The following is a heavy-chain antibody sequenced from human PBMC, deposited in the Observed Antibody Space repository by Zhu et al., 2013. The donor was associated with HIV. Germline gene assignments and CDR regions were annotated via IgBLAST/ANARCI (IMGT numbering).Heavy chain of an antibody. V-gene: IGHV1-69*01. CDR1: GGTFSSYA. J-gene: IGHJ5*02. D-gene: IGHD2-2*01. CDR2: IIPIFGTA. CDR3: ARDSDCSSTSCYAYNWFDP. Sequence: QVQLVQSGAEVKKPGSSVKVSCKASGGTFSSYAISWVRQAPGQGLEWMGGIIPIFGTANYAQKFQGRVTITADESTSTAYMELSSLRSEDTAVYYCARDSDCSSTSCYAYNWFDPWGQGTLVTVSS.